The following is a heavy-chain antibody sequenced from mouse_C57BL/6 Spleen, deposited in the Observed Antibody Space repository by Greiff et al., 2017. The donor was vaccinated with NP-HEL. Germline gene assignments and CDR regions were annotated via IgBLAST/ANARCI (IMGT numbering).Heavy chain of an antibody. V-gene: IGHV5-16*01. D-gene: IGHD1-1*01. CDR3: AREKITSVVGYFDV. Sequence: EVQLVESEGGLVQPGSSMKLSCTASGFTFSDYYMAWVRQVPEKGLEWVANINYDGSSTYYLDSLKSRFIISRDNAKNILYLQMSSLKSEDTATYYCAREKITSVVGYFDVWGTGTTVTVSS. CDR2: INYDGSST. CDR1: GFTFSDYY. J-gene: IGHJ1*03.